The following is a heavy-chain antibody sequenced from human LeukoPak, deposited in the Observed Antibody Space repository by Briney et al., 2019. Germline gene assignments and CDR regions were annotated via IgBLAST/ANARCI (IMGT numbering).Heavy chain of an antibody. CDR2: ISAYNGNT. J-gene: IGHJ4*02. D-gene: IGHD3-10*01. CDR3: AVLLRTLQLLDF. V-gene: IGHV1-18*01. Sequence: ASVKVSCKASGHTFTNYGITWVRQAPGQGLEWMGWISAYNGNTNYAQKVQGRVTMTRDKSTSTVYMELSSLRSEDTAMYYCAVLLRTLQLLDFWGQGTLVTVAS. CDR1: GHTFTNYG.